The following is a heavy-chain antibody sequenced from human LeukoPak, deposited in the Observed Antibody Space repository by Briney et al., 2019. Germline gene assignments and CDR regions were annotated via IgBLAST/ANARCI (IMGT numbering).Heavy chain of an antibody. D-gene: IGHD2-2*01. CDR3: AAVDCPKDIVVVPDASHP. J-gene: IGHJ5*02. CDR2: IDPSDAYT. Sequence: GESLRSSGQGSGYSFTSYWISWVRQLPGKGREWRGRIDPSDAYTNYSPSFQGHVTISADTSISTAYLQWSSLKASDTAMYYCAAVDCPKDIVVVPDASHPWGQGTLVTVSS. V-gene: IGHV5-10-1*01. CDR1: GYSFTSYW.